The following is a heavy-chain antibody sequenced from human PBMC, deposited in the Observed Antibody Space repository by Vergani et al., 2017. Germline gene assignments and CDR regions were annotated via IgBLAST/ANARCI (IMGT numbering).Heavy chain of an antibody. CDR3: VKVVGSYFDD. J-gene: IGHJ4*02. V-gene: IGHV3-23*01. Sequence: EVQLLESGGGLVQPGGSLRLSCAASGFTFSSYAMSWVRQAPGKGLECVSGSSGSGGSILFADSVKGRFTLSRDDSKSTLLLQMNSLKVDDTAVYYCVKVVGSYFDDWGQGTLVTVSS. CDR1: GFTFSSYA. CDR2: SSGSGGSI. D-gene: IGHD1-26*01.